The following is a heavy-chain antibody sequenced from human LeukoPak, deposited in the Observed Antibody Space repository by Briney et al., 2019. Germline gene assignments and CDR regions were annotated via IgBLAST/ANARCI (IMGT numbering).Heavy chain of an antibody. D-gene: IGHD1-14*01. CDR2: INAFGSAT. CDR1: GFSFNNDA. CDR3: AKEKSFTGPADD. V-gene: IGHV3-23*01. J-gene: IGHJ4*02. Sequence: PGGSLRLSCAASGFSFNNDAMSWVRQAPGKGLEWISDINAFGSATYYAKSVKGRFTISRDNSNNILYLQMNSLRVEDTALYYCAKEKSFTGPADDWGQGTLSPSPQ.